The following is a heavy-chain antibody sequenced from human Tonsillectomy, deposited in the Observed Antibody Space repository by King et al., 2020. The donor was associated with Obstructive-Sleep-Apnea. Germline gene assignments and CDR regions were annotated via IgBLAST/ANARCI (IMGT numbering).Heavy chain of an antibody. J-gene: IGHJ4*02. D-gene: IGHD3-10*01. CDR3: AKEGGGSGVYWVDS. V-gene: IGHV3-23*04. CDR1: GFTFSSYA. Sequence: VQLVESGGGMVQPGGSLRLSCAASGFTFSSYAISWVCHAPGKGLVWVSAINTLGTTFYAGSVRGRFTISRDNSKYTVDLQVNSLRAEDTALYYCAKEGGGSGVYWVDSWGQGTLVTVSS. CDR2: INTLGTT.